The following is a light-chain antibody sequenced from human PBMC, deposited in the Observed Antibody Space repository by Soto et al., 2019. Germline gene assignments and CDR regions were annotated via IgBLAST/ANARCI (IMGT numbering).Light chain of an antibody. J-gene: IGKJ4*01. CDR3: QQYFTSPLT. CDR1: QSVSSS. CDR2: GAS. Sequence: EIVLTQSPATLSLSPGERATLSCRASQSVSSSLAWYQQKPGQAPRLLIYGASNGAAGIPARFSGTGSGTDFTLTISSLEPDDFAMYYCQQYFTSPLTFGGGTKVEIK. V-gene: IGKV3-11*01.